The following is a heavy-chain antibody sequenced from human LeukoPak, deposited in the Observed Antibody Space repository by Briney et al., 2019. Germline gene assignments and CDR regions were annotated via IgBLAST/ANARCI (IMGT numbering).Heavy chain of an antibody. CDR3: ARDLVVPAANAFYYYYYMDV. V-gene: IGHV3-48*01. J-gene: IGHJ6*03. CDR1: GFTFSSYS. D-gene: IGHD2-2*01. Sequence: PGGSLRLSCAACGFTFSSYSMNWVRQAPGKGLEWVSYISSSSSTIYYADSVKGRFTISRDNAKNSLYLQMNSLRAEDTAVYYCARDLVVPAANAFYYYYYMDVWGKGTTVTVSS. CDR2: ISSSSSTI.